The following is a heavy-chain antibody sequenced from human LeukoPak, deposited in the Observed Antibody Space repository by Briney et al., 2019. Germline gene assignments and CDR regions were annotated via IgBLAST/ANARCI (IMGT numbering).Heavy chain of an antibody. J-gene: IGHJ4*02. D-gene: IGHD7-27*01. CDR1: GFTFSSYT. CDR2: ITTGDGNT. Sequence: GGSLRLSCTASGFTFSSYTMTWVRQAPGKGLKWVSTITTGDGNTYYADSMKGRFTVSRDDSKNTLYLQMNSLRAEDTAVYYCAKDGGLWVSAHWGDSWGRGTLVTVSS. CDR3: AKDGGLWVSAHWGDS. V-gene: IGHV3-23*01.